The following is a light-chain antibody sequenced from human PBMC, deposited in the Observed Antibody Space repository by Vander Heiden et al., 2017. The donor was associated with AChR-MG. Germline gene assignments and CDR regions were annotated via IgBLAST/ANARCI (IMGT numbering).Light chain of an antibody. CDR2: GAS. J-gene: IGKJ3*01. V-gene: IGKV3-15*01. Sequence: ILLTQPPAILSVSPGDRVTLTCRASQSVSSNLAWYQQKPGQAPRLLIYGASTRETGIPSRFSGSGSGTEFTLTISCLQSEDFAVYYCQQYNNCPFTFGAGTKVEIK. CDR1: QSVSSN. CDR3: QQYNNCPFT.